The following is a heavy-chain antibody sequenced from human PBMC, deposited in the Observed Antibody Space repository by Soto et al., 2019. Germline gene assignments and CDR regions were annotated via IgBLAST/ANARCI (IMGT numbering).Heavy chain of an antibody. V-gene: IGHV3-7*05. CDR1: GFTFSSYW. CDR3: ARDLSRFLEWLLYEDYYYGMDV. Sequence: GGSLRLSCAASGFTFSSYWMSWVRQAPGKGLEWVANIKQDGSEKYYVDSVKGRFTISRDNAKNSLYLQMNSLRAEDTAVYYCARDLSRFLEWLLYEDYYYGMDVWGQGTTVTVSS. D-gene: IGHD3-3*01. CDR2: IKQDGSEK. J-gene: IGHJ6*02.